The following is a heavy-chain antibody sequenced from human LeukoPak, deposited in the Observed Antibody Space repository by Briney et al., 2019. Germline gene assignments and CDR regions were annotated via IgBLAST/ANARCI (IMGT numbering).Heavy chain of an antibody. Sequence: GGSLRLSCAASGFAVSSNYMSWVRQAPGKGLEGVSVIYSGGSTYYADSVKGRFTISRDNSKNTLYLQMNSLRAEDTAVYYCAKDTLRMATTAHDYWGQGTLVTVSS. J-gene: IGHJ4*02. CDR2: IYSGGST. CDR3: AKDTLRMATTAHDY. CDR1: GFAVSSNY. V-gene: IGHV3-53*05. D-gene: IGHD5-24*01.